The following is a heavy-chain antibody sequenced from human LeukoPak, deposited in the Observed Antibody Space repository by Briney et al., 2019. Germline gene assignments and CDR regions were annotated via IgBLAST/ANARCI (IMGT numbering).Heavy chain of an antibody. J-gene: IGHJ1*01. CDR3: ARGGWYPESFQH. V-gene: IGHV4-59*01. CDR1: GGSISSYY. D-gene: IGHD6-19*01. CDR2: IYYSGST. Sequence: ASEPLSLTCTVSGGSISSYYWNWIRQPPGKGLEWIGYIYYSGSTNYNPSLKSRVTISVDTSKNQFSLKLSSVTAADTAVYYCARGGWYPESFQHWGQGALVTVSS.